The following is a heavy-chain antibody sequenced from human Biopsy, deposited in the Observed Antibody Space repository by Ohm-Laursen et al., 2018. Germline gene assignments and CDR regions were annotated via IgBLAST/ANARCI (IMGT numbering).Heavy chain of an antibody. Sequence: SDTLSLTCNVSGGDINNYYWSWIRQSAGKGLEWIGRIYPGGSTNYNPSLKSRVTMSVDTSKKQLSLRLRSVTAADTAMYYCASVVLGPTNDAFDLWGQGTMVGVSS. D-gene: IGHD3-22*01. CDR2: IYPGGST. J-gene: IGHJ3*01. CDR3: ASVVLGPTNDAFDL. CDR1: GGDINNYY. V-gene: IGHV4-4*07.